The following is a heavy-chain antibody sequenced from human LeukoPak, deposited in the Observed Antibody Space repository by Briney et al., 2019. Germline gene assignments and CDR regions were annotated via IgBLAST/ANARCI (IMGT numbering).Heavy chain of an antibody. CDR1: GFTFRSYG. CDR2: VWYDGNNK. CDR3: ARGAEAAAGAFDY. Sequence: GGSLRLSCAASGFTFRSYGMHWVRQAPGKGLEWVAIVWYDGNNKYYADSVKGRFTVSRDNSKDTVSLQLNSLRAEDTAVYYGARGAEAAAGAFDYCGQGAVVSGSS. V-gene: IGHV3-33*01. J-gene: IGHJ4*02. D-gene: IGHD6-13*01.